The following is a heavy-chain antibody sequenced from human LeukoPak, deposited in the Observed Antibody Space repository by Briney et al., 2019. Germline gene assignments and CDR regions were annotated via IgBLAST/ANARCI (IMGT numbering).Heavy chain of an antibody. Sequence: SETLSLTCTVSGGSISSSSYYWGWIRQPPGKGLEWIGSIYYSGSTYYNPSLKSRVTISVDTSKNQFSLKLSSVTAADTAVYYCAIRSSTSCYMCVGDDYWGQGTLVTVSS. D-gene: IGHD2-2*02. CDR3: AIRSSTSCYMCVGDDY. J-gene: IGHJ4*02. CDR1: GGSISSSSYY. V-gene: IGHV4-39*07. CDR2: IYYSGST.